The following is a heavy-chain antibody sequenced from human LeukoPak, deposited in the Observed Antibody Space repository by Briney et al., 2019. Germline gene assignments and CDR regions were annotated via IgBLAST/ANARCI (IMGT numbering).Heavy chain of an antibody. V-gene: IGHV3-74*01. CDR2: INSDGSST. CDR3: AIMRRLQSSVDY. CDR1: GFTLSNYW. D-gene: IGHD5-24*01. J-gene: IGHJ4*02. Sequence: PGGSLRLSCEVSGFTLSNYWMHWVRQTPGKGLVWVSRINSDGSSTNYADSVKGRFTISRDNAKNTLYLQMNSLRAEDTAVYYCAIMRRLQSSVDYWGQGTLVTVSS.